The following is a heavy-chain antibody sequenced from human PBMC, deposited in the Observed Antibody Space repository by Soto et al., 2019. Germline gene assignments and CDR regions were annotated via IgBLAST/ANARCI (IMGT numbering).Heavy chain of an antibody. CDR2: ISATGGST. Sequence: GGSLRLSCAASGFTFSNYAMSWVRPAPGKGLEWVSAISATGGSTYYADSVRGRLTISRDNSKNTLYLQMNSLRAEDTAVYYCAKDGGDILTGYYCYFDYWGQGTLVTVSS. D-gene: IGHD3-9*01. V-gene: IGHV3-23*01. CDR3: AKDGGDILTGYYCYFDY. J-gene: IGHJ4*02. CDR1: GFTFSNYA.